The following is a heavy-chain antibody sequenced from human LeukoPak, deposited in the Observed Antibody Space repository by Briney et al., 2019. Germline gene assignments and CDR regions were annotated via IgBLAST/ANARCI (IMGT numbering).Heavy chain of an antibody. CDR1: GGSISSYY. CDR3: ARGLLRYSSGIDY. Sequence: SETLSLTCTVSGGSISSYYWSWIRQPPGKGREWIGYIYYSGSTNYNPSLKSRVTISVDTSKNQFSLKLSSVTAADTAVDYCARGLLRYSSGIDYWGQGTPVTVSS. V-gene: IGHV4-59*01. CDR2: IYYSGST. J-gene: IGHJ4*02. D-gene: IGHD6-19*01.